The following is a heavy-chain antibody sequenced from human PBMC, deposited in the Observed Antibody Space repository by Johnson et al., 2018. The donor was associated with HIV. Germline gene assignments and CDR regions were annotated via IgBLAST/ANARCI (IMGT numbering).Heavy chain of an antibody. V-gene: IGHV3-30*19. CDR2: ISYDGSNK. D-gene: IGHD3-22*01. J-gene: IGHJ3*02. Sequence: QVQLVESGGGVVQPGRSLRLSCAASGFTFSSYGMHWVRQAPGKGLEWVAVISYDGSNKYYADSVKGRFTISRDNSKNTLYLQMNSLRAEDTAVYYCARAPYYYDSSTGAFDIWGQGTMVTVSS. CDR1: GFTFSSYG. CDR3: ARAPYYYDSSTGAFDI.